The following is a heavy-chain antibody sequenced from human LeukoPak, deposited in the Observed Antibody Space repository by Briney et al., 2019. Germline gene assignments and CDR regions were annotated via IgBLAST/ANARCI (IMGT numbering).Heavy chain of an antibody. J-gene: IGHJ6*03. Sequence: GGSLRLSCAASGFTFSSYSMNWVRQAPGKGLEWVSCISSSSSYIYYADSVKGRITISRDNAKNSLYLQMNRLRAEDTAVYFCAREAQGSGLPGLSRYYYMDVWGKGTTVTVSS. D-gene: IGHD3-10*01. CDR1: GFTFSSYS. V-gene: IGHV3-21*01. CDR2: ISSSSSYI. CDR3: AREAQGSGLPGLSRYYYMDV.